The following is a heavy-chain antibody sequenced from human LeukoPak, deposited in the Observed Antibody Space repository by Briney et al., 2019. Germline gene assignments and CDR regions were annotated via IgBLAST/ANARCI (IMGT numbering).Heavy chain of an antibody. CDR3: ARKGDGYNPFDY. CDR1: GYSISSSNW. Sequence: SETLSLTCAVSGYSISSSNWWGWIRPPPGKGLEWIGYIFYSGSTYYNPSLKSRVTMSVDTSKNQFSLKLSSVTAVDTAVYYCARKGDGYNPFDYWGQGTLVTVSS. J-gene: IGHJ4*02. CDR2: IFYSGST. D-gene: IGHD5-24*01. V-gene: IGHV4-28*01.